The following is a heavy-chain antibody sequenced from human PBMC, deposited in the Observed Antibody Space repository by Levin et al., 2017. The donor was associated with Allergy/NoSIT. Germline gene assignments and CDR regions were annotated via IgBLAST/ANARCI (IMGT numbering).Heavy chain of an antibody. CDR1: GGSISSYY. D-gene: IGHD6-13*01. CDR3: ARGLESSSWYSTV. CDR2: IYYSGST. J-gene: IGHJ4*02. V-gene: IGHV4-59*01. Sequence: PSETLSLTCTVSGGSISSYYWNWIRQPPGKGLEWIGYIYYSGSTNYNPSLKSRVTISVDTSKNQFSLKLTSVTAADTAVYYCARGLESSSWYSTVWGQGTLVTVSS.